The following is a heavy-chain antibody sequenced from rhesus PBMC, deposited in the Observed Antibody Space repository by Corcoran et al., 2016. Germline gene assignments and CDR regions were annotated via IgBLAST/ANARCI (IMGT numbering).Heavy chain of an antibody. D-gene: IGHD3-28*01. CDR1: GGSISSNY. Sequence: QVQLQESGPGLVKPSETLSLTCAVSGGSISSNYWIWIRQSPGKGLEWIGYIYGGRGRNRYNPSIKRRVTISTDTSKNQFSLKLNSVTAADTAVDYCARPDGSGYRGYFDYWGQGVLVTVSS. CDR3: ARPDGSGYRGYFDY. CDR2: IYGGRGRN. J-gene: IGHJ4*01. V-gene: IGHV4-147*01.